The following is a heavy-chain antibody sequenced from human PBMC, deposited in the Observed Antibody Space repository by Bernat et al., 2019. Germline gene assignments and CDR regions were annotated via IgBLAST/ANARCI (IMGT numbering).Heavy chain of an antibody. CDR1: GGSISSSSYY. J-gene: IGHJ6*02. D-gene: IGHD2-2*02. Sequence: QLQLQESGPGLVKPSETLSLTCTVSGGSISSSSYYWGWIRQPPGKGLEWIGSIYYSGSTYYNPSLKSRVTISVDTSKNQFSLKLSSVTAADTAVYYCARDQAPAAIPDYYYYGMDVWGQGTTVTVSS. V-gene: IGHV4-39*02. CDR2: IYYSGST. CDR3: ARDQAPAAIPDYYYYGMDV.